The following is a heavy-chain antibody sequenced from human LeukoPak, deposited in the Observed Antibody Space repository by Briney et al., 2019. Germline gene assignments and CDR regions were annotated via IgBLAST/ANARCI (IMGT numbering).Heavy chain of an antibody. CDR3: ARSITSSWYGDFQH. CDR1: GGSMSGYF. D-gene: IGHD6-13*01. J-gene: IGHJ1*01. Sequence: KASETLSLTCTVSGGSMSGYFWSWIRQPPGKGLEWIGYIYCSGSTNYNPSLKSRVTISVDTSKNQFSLKLSSVTAADTAVYYCARSITSSWYGDFQHWGQGTLVTVSS. V-gene: IGHV4-59*01. CDR2: IYCSGST.